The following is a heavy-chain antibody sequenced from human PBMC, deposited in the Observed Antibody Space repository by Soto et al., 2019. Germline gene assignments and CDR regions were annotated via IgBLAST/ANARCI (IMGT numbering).Heavy chain of an antibody. CDR2: IYYSGST. D-gene: IGHD7-27*01. J-gene: IGHJ4*02. Sequence: QVQLQESGPGLVKPSETLSLTCTVSGGSISSYYWSWIRQPPGKGLEWIGYIYYSGSTDYDPSLKRLVTISEAQSKTQFSLKLSSVTAADTAVYYCARRWGTYFDFWGQGTLVTVSS. CDR1: GGSISSYY. V-gene: IGHV4-59*01. CDR3: ARRWGTYFDF.